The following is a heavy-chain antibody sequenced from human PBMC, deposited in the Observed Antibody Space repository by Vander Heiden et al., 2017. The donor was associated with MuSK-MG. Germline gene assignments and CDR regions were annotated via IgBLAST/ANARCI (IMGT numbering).Heavy chain of an antibody. CDR2: SNAGNGNT. D-gene: IGHD3-9*01. J-gene: IGHJ4*02. V-gene: IGHV1-3*01. CDR3: ATHYDILTGYYVG. CDR1: GYTFTSYA. Sequence: QVQLVQSGAEVKKPGASVTVSCKASGYTFTSYAMHWVRQAPGERREWMGWSNAGNGNTKYSQKFQGRVTITRDTSASTAYMELSSLRSEDTAVYYCATHYDILTGYYVGWGQGTLVTVSS.